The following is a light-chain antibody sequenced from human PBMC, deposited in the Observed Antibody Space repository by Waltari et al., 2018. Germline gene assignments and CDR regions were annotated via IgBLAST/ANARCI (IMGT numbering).Light chain of an antibody. V-gene: IGLV2-14*01. CDR1: SSDVGGYNY. CDR2: EVS. CDR3: SSYTSSSTLV. J-gene: IGLJ2*01. Sequence: QSALTQPASVSGSPGQSITISCTGTSSDVGGYNYVSWYQQHPGKAPKLMIYEVSNRASGVSNRLSGSQSGNTASLAISGLQAEDEADYYCSSYTSSSTLVFGGGTKLTVL.